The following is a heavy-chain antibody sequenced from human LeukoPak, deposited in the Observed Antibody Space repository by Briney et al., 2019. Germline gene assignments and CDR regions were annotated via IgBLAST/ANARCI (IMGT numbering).Heavy chain of an antibody. CDR1: GYTFTGYY. J-gene: IGHJ4*02. CDR3: ARDKGSGWPVFDY. D-gene: IGHD6-19*01. Sequence: ASVKVSCKASGYTFTGYYMHWVRQAPGQGLEWMGWINPNSGGTNYAQKFQGWVTMTRDTSISTAHMELSRLRSDDTAVYYCARDKGSGWPVFDYWGQGTLVAVSS. CDR2: INPNSGGT. V-gene: IGHV1-2*04.